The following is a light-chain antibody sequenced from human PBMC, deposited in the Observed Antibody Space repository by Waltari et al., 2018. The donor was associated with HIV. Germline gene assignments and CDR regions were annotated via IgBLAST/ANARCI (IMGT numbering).Light chain of an antibody. CDR2: VVV. Sequence: SYVLTQAPSISVAPGQTATISCGNIGRNSVKWYRQKPGRAPLLVVPVVVDRSSGIPARFSGARSGERATLASSGVEAGDEADYYCQVWDRGYKEAVFGGGT. V-gene: IGLV3-21*02. CDR1: NIGRNS. J-gene: IGLJ2*01. CDR3: QVWDRGYKEAV.